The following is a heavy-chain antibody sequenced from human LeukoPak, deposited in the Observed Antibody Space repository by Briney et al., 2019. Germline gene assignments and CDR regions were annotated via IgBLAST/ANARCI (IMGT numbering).Heavy chain of an antibody. CDR3: ARDLNSGYDARGYIDY. J-gene: IGHJ4*02. CDR2: INHSGST. CDR1: GGSFSGYY. D-gene: IGHD5-12*01. Sequence: PSETLSLTCAVYGGSFSGYYWSWIRQPPGKGLEWIGEINHSGSTNYNPSLKSRVTISVDTSKNQFSLKLSSVTAADTAVYYCARDLNSGYDARGYIDYWGQGTLATVSS. V-gene: IGHV4-34*01.